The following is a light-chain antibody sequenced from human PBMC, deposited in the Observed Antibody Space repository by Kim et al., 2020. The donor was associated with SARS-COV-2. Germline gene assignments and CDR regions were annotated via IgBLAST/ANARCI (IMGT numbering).Light chain of an antibody. CDR2: GAS. CDR3: QQYQDWPPIT. Sequence: EIVMTQSPDIVSVSPGERATLSCRASQSVVSNLAWYQQKPVHTPRLLIYGASTSATGIPAKFSGSVCGTDFTLTVSSLQSENFAVYYYQQYQDWPPITFGQRTRLGIK. CDR1: QSVVSN. J-gene: IGKJ5*01. V-gene: IGKV3-15*01.